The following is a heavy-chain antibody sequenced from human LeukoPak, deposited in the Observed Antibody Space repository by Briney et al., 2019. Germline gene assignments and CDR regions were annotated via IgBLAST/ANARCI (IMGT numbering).Heavy chain of an antibody. CDR3: ARDQTTTYSSSEDDAFDI. CDR2: IYYSGGT. CDR1: GGSISSHY. V-gene: IGHV4-59*11. J-gene: IGHJ3*02. Sequence: SETLSLTCTVSGGSISSHYWSWIRQPPGKGLEWIGYIYYSGGTNYNPSLKSRVTISVDTSKNQFSLKLSSVTAADTAVYYCARDQTTTYSSSEDDAFDIWGQGTMVTVSS. D-gene: IGHD6-13*01.